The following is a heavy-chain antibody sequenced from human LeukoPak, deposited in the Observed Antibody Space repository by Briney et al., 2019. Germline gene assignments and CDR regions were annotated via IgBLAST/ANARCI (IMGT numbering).Heavy chain of an antibody. Sequence: VASVKVSCKASGYTFSNYGITWVRPAPGQGLEWMGWISAYKGNTNYAQKLQGRVTMTTDTSTSTAYMELRSLRSDDTAVYYCAFCGHNINYYDSPGSRGWFDPWGQGTLVTVSS. D-gene: IGHD3-22*01. CDR3: AFCGHNINYYDSPGSRGWFDP. CDR1: GYTFSNYG. J-gene: IGHJ5*02. CDR2: ISAYKGNT. V-gene: IGHV1-18*01.